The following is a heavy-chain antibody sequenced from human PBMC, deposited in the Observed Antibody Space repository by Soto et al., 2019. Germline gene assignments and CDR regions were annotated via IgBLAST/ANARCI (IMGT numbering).Heavy chain of an antibody. CDR2: ISAYSGNT. CDR3: ARDNNYFDP. V-gene: IGHV1-18*01. CDR1: DYTFTSYD. J-gene: IGHJ5*02. Sequence: GASVKVSCKASDYTFTSYDISWVRQAPGQGLEWMGWISAYSGNTNYAQKFQGRVTMTTDTSTSTAYMELRSLRSDDTAIYYCARDNNYFDPWGQGTLVTVSS.